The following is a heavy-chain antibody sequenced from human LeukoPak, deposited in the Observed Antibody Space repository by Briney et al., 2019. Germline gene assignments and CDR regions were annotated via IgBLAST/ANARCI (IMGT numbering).Heavy chain of an antibody. D-gene: IGHD3-22*01. CDR2: ISGSGGST. J-gene: IGHJ4*02. CDR1: GFTFSSYG. Sequence: AGGSLRLSCAASGFTFSSYGMSWVRQAPGKGLEWVSAISGSGGSTYYADSVKGRFTISRDNSKNTLYLQMNSLRAEDTAVYYCARDLRGHYDSSGLDYWGQGTLVTVSS. CDR3: ARDLRGHYDSSGLDY. V-gene: IGHV3-23*01.